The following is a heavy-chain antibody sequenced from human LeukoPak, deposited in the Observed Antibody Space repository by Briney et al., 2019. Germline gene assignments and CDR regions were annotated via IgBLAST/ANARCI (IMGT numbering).Heavy chain of an antibody. CDR1: GFTFSSHA. CDR2: ISRTGENT. J-gene: IGHJ4*02. D-gene: IGHD2-21*02. V-gene: IGHV3-23*01. Sequence: GGSLRLSCACSGFTFSSHAMSWVRQAPGKGLEWVSAISRTGENTYYADSVKGRFTISRDNFRTTLFLQMNSLRAEDTAVYYCAKSVKFEDCTSLPFDSWGQGTLVTVSS. CDR3: AKSVKFEDCTSLPFDS.